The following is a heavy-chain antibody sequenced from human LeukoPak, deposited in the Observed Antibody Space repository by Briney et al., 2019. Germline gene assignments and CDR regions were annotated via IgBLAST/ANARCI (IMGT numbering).Heavy chain of an antibody. CDR1: GDSVSGNTAT. J-gene: IGHJ1*01. V-gene: IGHV6-1*01. CDR3: ARSAYFAEYFQY. D-gene: IGHD2-21*01. CDR2: TYYRSEWHY. Sequence: SQTLSLTCAVSGDSVSGNTATWNWIRQSPSRGLEWLGRTYYRSEWHYDYAESVQSRITISPDRSMNQFSLHLNSVTPANTAVYFCARSAYFAEYFQYWGQGSLVIVSS.